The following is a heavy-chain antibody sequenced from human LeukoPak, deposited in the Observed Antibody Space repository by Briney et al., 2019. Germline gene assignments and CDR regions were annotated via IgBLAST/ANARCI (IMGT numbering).Heavy chain of an antibody. CDR1: GGSTNNSY. D-gene: IGHD6-6*01. V-gene: IGHV4-59*01. CDR3: ARLSSLANIAARGRTWFDT. CDR2: IYYSGST. Sequence: SETLSLTCTVSGGSTNNSYWTWIRQPPGKGLEWIGHIYYSGSTNYSPSLKSRVTISVDTSKNQFSLKLSSVTAADTAVYYCARLSSLANIAARGRTWFDTWGQGSLVTVSS. J-gene: IGHJ5*02.